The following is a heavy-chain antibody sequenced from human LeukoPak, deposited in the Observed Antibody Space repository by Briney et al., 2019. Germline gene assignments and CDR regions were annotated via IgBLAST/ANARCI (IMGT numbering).Heavy chain of an antibody. V-gene: IGHV1-69*13. CDR2: IIPIFGTA. D-gene: IGHD2-2*01. CDR1: GGTFSSYA. Sequence: ASVKVSCKASGGTFSSYAISWVRQAPGQGLEWMGGIIPIFGTANYAQKFQGRVTITADESTSTAYMELSSLRPEDTAVYYCARSRGSGYYYMDVWGKGTTVTVSS. CDR3: ARSRGSGYYYMDV. J-gene: IGHJ6*03.